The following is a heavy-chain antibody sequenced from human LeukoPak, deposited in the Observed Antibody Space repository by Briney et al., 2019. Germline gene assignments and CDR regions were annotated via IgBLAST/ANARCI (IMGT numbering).Heavy chain of an antibody. Sequence: GGSLRLSCAVSGFTFSNSWMNWVRQAPGKGLEWVSGISWNSGSKGYADSVKGRFTISRDNAKNSLHLQMNSLRAEDTALYYCAKGFSYGYVDAFDIWGQGTMVTVSS. CDR2: ISWNSGSK. V-gene: IGHV3-9*01. CDR3: AKGFSYGYVDAFDI. D-gene: IGHD5-18*01. CDR1: GFTFSNSW. J-gene: IGHJ3*02.